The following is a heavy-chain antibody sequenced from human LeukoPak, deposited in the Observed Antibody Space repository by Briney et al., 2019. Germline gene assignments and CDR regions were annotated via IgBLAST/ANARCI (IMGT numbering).Heavy chain of an antibody. D-gene: IGHD6-19*01. J-gene: IGHJ4*02. Sequence: SETLSLTCTVSGGSISNYYWSWIRQPPGKGLEWIGYIYYPGSTNYNPSLKSRVTISVDTFKNQFFLKLTSVTAADTAVYYCAREQWLVPHYFDYWGQGTLVTVSS. CDR1: GGSISNYY. V-gene: IGHV4-59*01. CDR2: IYYPGST. CDR3: AREQWLVPHYFDY.